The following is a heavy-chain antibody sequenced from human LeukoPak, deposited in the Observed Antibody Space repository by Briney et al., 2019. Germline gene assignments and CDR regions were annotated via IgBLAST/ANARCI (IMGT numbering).Heavy chain of an antibody. CDR1: GFTFSSYA. Sequence: GWSLRLSCAASGFTFSSYAMSWVRQAPGKGLEWVSSISSSSSYIYYADSVKGRFTISRDNAKNSLYLQMNSLRAEDTAVYYCARDFHPYYYDSSGYYSRGYFDYWGQGTLVTVSS. CDR3: ARDFHPYYYDSSGYYSRGYFDY. V-gene: IGHV3-21*01. CDR2: ISSSSSYI. D-gene: IGHD3-22*01. J-gene: IGHJ4*02.